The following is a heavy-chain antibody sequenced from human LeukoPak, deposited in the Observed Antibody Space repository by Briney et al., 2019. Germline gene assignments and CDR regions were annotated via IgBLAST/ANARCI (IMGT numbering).Heavy chain of an antibody. D-gene: IGHD6-13*01. Sequence: SETLSLTCTVSGGSISSYYWSWIRQPPGKGLEWIGYIYYSGSTNYNPSLKSRVTISVDTSKNQFSLKLSSVTAADTAVYCCARVPSSSWYYFDYWGQGTLVTVSS. CDR2: IYYSGST. CDR1: GGSISSYY. J-gene: IGHJ4*02. V-gene: IGHV4-59*01. CDR3: ARVPSSSWYYFDY.